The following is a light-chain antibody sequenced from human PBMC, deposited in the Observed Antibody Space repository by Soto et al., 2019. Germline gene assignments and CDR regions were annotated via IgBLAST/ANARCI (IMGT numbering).Light chain of an antibody. Sequence: DIQMTQSPSSLSASVGNRVTITCRASQSISTYLNWYQKKPGKAPNLLIYDASRLQSGVPSRFSGSGGWTDFTLSISSVQPEDFATYFCQQGYMDPITFGQGTQLEI. CDR1: QSISTY. V-gene: IGKV1-39*01. CDR3: QQGYMDPIT. CDR2: DAS. J-gene: IGKJ5*01.